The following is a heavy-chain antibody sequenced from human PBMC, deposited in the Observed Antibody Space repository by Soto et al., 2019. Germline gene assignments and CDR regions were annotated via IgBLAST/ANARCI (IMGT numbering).Heavy chain of an antibody. CDR2: ISSSGTYI. D-gene: IGHD5-18*01. Sequence: DVQLVESGGGLVKPGGSLRLSYVASEFSLSDYDMHWVRQAPGKGLEWVSSISSSGTYIYYADSVEGRFTVSRDSAKKSLYLHMNSLRAEDTAMYYCARHFSYGDWGQGTLVTVSS. CDR3: ARHFSYGD. V-gene: IGHV3-21*02. J-gene: IGHJ4*02. CDR1: EFSLSDYD.